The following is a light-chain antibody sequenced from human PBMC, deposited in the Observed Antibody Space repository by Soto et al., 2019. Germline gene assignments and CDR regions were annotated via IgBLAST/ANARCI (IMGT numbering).Light chain of an antibody. CDR2: EVS. CDR1: SNDVGGYNY. J-gene: IGLJ2*01. CDR3: ASYTTTSTII. V-gene: IGLV2-14*01. Sequence: QSALTQPASVSGSPGQSITISCTGTSNDVGGYNYVSWYQQHPGKVPKLLVHEVSNRPSGVSDRFSGSKSGNTASLTISGLQAEDEADYYCASYTTTSTIIFGGGTKLAVL.